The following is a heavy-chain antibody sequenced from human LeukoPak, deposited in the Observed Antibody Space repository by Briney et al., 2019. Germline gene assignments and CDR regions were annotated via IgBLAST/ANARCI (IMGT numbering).Heavy chain of an antibody. CDR2: INPRGGST. CDR3: ATNQGPGSSSWSDYMDV. J-gene: IGHJ4*02. D-gene: IGHD6-13*01. V-gene: IGHV1-46*01. CDR1: GYTFTSYY. Sequence: ASVKVSCKASGYTFTSYYMHWVRQAPGQGLEWMGIINPRGGSTSYAQKFQGRVTMTRDTSTSTVYMELSSLRAEDTAVYYCATNQGPGSSSWSDYMDVWGQGTLVTVSS.